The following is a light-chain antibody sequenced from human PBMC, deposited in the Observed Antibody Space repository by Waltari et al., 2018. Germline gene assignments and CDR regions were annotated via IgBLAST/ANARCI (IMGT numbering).Light chain of an antibody. Sequence: QSALTQPRSVSGSPGQSVTIYCTGTSSDVGNYNYVSWYQQHPGKAPKVMIFDVSQRPSGVPDRFSGSKSGSTASLTISGLQAEDEADYYCCSYAGRYTYVFGTGTKVTVL. CDR1: SSDVGNYNY. CDR2: DVS. CDR3: CSYAGRYTYV. J-gene: IGLJ1*01. V-gene: IGLV2-11*01.